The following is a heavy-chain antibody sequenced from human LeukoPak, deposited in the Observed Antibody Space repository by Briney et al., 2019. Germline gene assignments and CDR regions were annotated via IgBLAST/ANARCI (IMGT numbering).Heavy chain of an antibody. CDR2: INSDGSST. CDR3: ARVVGYSYGYSIGY. D-gene: IGHD5-18*01. CDR1: GFTFSSYW. J-gene: IGHJ4*02. V-gene: IGHV3-74*01. Sequence: GGSLRLSCAASGFTFSSYWMHWVRQAPGKGLVWVSRINSDGSSTSYADSVKGRFTISRDNAKNTLYLQMNSLRAEDTAVYYCARVVGYSYGYSIGYWGQGTLVTVSS.